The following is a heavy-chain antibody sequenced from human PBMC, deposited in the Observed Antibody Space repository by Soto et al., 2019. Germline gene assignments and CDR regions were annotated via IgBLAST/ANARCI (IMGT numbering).Heavy chain of an antibody. V-gene: IGHV4-59*01. CDR1: GGSISSYY. CDR3: ARDRIVTAGYSYGYYYYGMDV. Sequence: QVQLQESGPGLVKPSETLSLTCTVSGGSISSYYWSWIRQPPGKGLEWIGYIYYSGSTNYNPSLKSRVTISVDTSKNQFSLKLSSVTAADTAVYYCARDRIVTAGYSYGYYYYGMDVWGQGTTVTVSS. J-gene: IGHJ6*02. D-gene: IGHD5-18*01. CDR2: IYYSGST.